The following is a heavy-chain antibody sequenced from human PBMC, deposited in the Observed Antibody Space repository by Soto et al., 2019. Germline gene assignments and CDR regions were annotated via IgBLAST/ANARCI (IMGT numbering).Heavy chain of an antibody. CDR3: ARGGHCANGVCSALDY. V-gene: IGHV4-59*08. Sequence: QVQLRESGPGLVKPSETLSLTCTVSGGSISTYYWSWIRQTPGKGLEWIGYIYYGGSADYNPSLKSRVTISVDTSKKQFSLKLSSVTAADTAVYYCARGGHCANGVCSALDYWGQGTLVTVSS. J-gene: IGHJ4*02. CDR1: GGSISTYY. D-gene: IGHD2-8*01. CDR2: IYYGGSA.